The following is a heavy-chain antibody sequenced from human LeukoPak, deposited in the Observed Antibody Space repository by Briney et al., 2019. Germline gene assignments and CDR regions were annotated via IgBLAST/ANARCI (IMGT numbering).Heavy chain of an antibody. CDR1: GGSISSGYY. Sequence: SETLSLTCTVSGGSISSGYYWGWIRQPPGKGLEWIGNIYHNGSTYYNPPLKSRVTISVDTSKNQFSLKLRSVTAADTAVYYCARHVNSNGSPSDYWGQGTLVIVSS. CDR3: ARHVNSNGSPSDY. V-gene: IGHV4-38-2*02. D-gene: IGHD1-26*01. CDR2: IYHNGST. J-gene: IGHJ4*02.